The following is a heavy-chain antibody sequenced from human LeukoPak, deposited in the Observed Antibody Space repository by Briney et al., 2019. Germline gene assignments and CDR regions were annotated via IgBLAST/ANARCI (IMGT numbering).Heavy chain of an antibody. CDR2: IYYSGST. CDR1: GGSISSYY. J-gene: IGHJ2*01. D-gene: IGHD3-10*01. CDR3: ARSSYYGSGSYYNGDWYFDL. V-gene: IGHV4-59*08. Sequence: SETLSLTCTVSGGSISSYYWSWIRQPPGKGLEWIGYIYYSGSTNYNPSLKSRVTISVDTSKNQFSLKLSSVTAADTAVYYCARSSYYGSGSYYNGDWYFDLWGRGTLVTVSS.